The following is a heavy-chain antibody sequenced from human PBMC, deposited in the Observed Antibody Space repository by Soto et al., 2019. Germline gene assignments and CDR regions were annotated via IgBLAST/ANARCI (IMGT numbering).Heavy chain of an antibody. D-gene: IGHD6-19*01. V-gene: IGHV4-59*01. J-gene: IGHJ4*02. CDR1: GGSISSYY. CDR2: IYYSGST. CDR3: ARDSGIAVAGIFDY. Sequence: PSETLSLTCTVSGGSISSYYWSWIRQPPGKGLEWIGYIYYSGSTNYNPSLKSRVTISVDTPKNQFSLKLSSVTAADTAVYYCARDSGIAVAGIFDYWGQGTLVTVSS.